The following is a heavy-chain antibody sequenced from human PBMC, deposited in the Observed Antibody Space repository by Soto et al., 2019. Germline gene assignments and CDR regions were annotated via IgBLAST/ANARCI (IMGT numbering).Heavy chain of an antibody. CDR2: IYYSGST. V-gene: IGHV4-31*03. D-gene: IGHD3-10*01. Sequence: SSETLSLTCTVSCGSISSGGYYWSWIRQHPGKGLEWIGYIYYSGSTYYDPSLKSRVTISVDTSKNQFSLKLSSVTAADTAVYYCARAVGGSGSYYNTYYYYCGMDVWGQGTTVTVSS. J-gene: IGHJ6*02. CDR1: CGSISSGGYY. CDR3: ARAVGGSGSYYNTYYYYCGMDV.